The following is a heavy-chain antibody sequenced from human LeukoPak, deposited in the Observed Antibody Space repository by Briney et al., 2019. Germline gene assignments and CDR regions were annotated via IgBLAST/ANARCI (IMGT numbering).Heavy chain of an antibody. V-gene: IGHV5-51*01. J-gene: IGHJ4*02. CDR1: GYRFTNYW. Sequence: RGESLKISCKGSGYRFTNYWIGWVRQMPGKGLEWMGIIYPGDSDTRYSPSFQGQVTISADKSITTAYLQWNRLKASDTAMYYCARRRDLYPGSYYPFDYWGQGTLVTVSS. CDR2: IYPGDSDT. CDR3: ARRRDLYPGSYYPFDY. D-gene: IGHD1-26*01.